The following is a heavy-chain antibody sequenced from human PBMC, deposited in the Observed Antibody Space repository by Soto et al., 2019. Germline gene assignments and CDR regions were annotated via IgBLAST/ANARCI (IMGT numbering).Heavy chain of an antibody. D-gene: IGHD1-26*01. CDR2: IYYSGST. J-gene: IGHJ3*02. CDR3: ARDYGRSGSPGAFDI. V-gene: IGHV4-59*01. Sequence: SETLSLTCTVSGGSISSYYWSWIRQPPGKGLEWIGYIYYSGSTNYNPSLKSRVTISVDTSKNQFSLKLSSVTAADTAVYYCARDYGRSGSPGAFDIWGQGTMVTVSS. CDR1: GGSISSYY.